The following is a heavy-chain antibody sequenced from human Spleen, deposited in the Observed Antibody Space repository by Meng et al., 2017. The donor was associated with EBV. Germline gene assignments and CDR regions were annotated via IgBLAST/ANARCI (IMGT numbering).Heavy chain of an antibody. CDR3: ARDSTENLDY. V-gene: IGHV7-4-1*02. Sequence: QVQLVQSGAEVKNPGSAVKVSCKTSGGTFSTDAVSWVRQAPGQGLEWMGWINTNTGHPTYAQGFTGRFVFSLDTSVRTTYLQISNLKAEDTAVYYCARDSTENLDYWGQGTLVTVSS. CDR1: GGTFSTDA. D-gene: IGHD4-17*01. J-gene: IGHJ4*02. CDR2: INTNTGHP.